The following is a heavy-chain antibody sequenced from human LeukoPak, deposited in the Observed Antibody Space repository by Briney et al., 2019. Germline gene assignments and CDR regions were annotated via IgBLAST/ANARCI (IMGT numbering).Heavy chain of an antibody. D-gene: IGHD5-18*01. CDR1: GGSISSYY. CDR2: IYYSGST. J-gene: IGHJ4*02. CDR3: AREDTAMVSY. Sequence: SETPSLTCTVSGGSISSYYWSWIRQPPGKGLEWIGYIYYSGSTNYNPSLKSRVTISVDTSKNQFSLKLSSVTAADTAVYYCAREDTAMVSYWGQGTLVTVSS. V-gene: IGHV4-59*12.